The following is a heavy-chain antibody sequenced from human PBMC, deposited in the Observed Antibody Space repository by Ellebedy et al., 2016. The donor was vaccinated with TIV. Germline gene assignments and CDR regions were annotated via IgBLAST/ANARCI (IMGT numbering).Heavy chain of an antibody. V-gene: IGHV3-66*01. J-gene: IGHJ4*02. D-gene: IGHD6-13*01. Sequence: PGGSLRLSCAASGFTVSSNYMSWVRQAPGKGLEWVSVIYSGGSTYYADSVKGRFTISRDNAKNSLYLQMNSLRAEDTAVYYCARVPWTAVADWGQGTLVTVSS. CDR2: IYSGGST. CDR1: GFTVSSNY. CDR3: ARVPWTAVAD.